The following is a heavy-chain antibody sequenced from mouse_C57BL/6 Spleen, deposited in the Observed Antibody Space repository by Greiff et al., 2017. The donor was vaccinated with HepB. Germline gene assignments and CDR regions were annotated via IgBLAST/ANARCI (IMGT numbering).Heavy chain of an antibody. D-gene: IGHD1-1*01. Sequence: QVQLQQPGTELAKPGASVKLSCKASGYTFTSYWMHWVKQRPGQGLEWIGNINPSNGGTNYNEKFKSKATLTVDKSSSTAYMQLSSLTSEDSAVYYCAREGVYYGSSFFFDYWGQGTTLTVSS. CDR2: INPSNGGT. J-gene: IGHJ2*01. CDR1: GYTFTSYW. V-gene: IGHV1-53*01. CDR3: AREGVYYGSSFFFDY.